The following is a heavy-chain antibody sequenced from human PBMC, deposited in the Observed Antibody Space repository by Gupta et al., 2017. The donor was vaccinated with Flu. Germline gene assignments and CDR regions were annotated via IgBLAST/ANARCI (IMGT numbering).Heavy chain of an antibody. D-gene: IGHD3-22*01. CDR2: IIPIFGTA. V-gene: IGHV1-69*06. Sequence: MGGIIPIFGTANYAQKFQGRVTITADKSTSTAYMELSSLRSEDTAVYYCARDGIKYYYDSSGPFYYYYYMDVWGKGTTVTVSS. CDR3: ARDGIKYYYDSSGPFYYYYYMDV. J-gene: IGHJ6*03.